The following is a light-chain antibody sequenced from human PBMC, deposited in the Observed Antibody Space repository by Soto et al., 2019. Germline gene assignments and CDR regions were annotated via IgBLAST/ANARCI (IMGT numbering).Light chain of an antibody. Sequence: EIVLTQSPGTLSLSPGDRATLSYRASQSVSSNLAWYQQKPGQAPSLLIYGASTRATGTPARFSGSGSGTDFTLTISRLEPEDFAVYYCQQYGSSPWTFGQGTKVDIK. CDR1: QSVSSN. CDR2: GAS. V-gene: IGKV3-20*01. CDR3: QQYGSSPWT. J-gene: IGKJ1*01.